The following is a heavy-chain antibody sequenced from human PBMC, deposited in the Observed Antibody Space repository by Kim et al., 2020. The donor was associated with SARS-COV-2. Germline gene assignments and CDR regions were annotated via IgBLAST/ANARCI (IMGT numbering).Heavy chain of an antibody. J-gene: IGHJ5*02. CDR1: GYTFTSYG. CDR3: ARECVAVAGTCSPSRGQGGDP. D-gene: IGHD6-19*01. CDR2: ISAYNGNT. V-gene: IGHV1-18*04. Sequence: ASVKVSCKASGYTFTSYGISWVRQAPGQGLEWMGWISAYNGNTNYAQKLQGRVTMTTDTSTSTAYMELRSLRSDDTAVYYCARECVAVAGTCSPSRGQGGDPWGQGTLVTVSS.